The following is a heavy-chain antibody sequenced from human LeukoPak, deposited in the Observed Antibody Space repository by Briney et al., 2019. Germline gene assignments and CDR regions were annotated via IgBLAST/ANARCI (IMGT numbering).Heavy chain of an antibody. J-gene: IGHJ4*02. CDR3: ARESDGDYYFDY. V-gene: IGHV3-21*01. CDR1: GFTFSSYI. CDR2: ISSSSNYI. Sequence: PGGSLRLSCAASGFTFSSYIMNWVRQAPEKGLEWVSSISSSSNYIYYADSVKGRFTISRDNAKNSLYLQMHSLRAEDSALYYCARESDGDYYFDYWGQGTLVTVSS. D-gene: IGHD4-17*01.